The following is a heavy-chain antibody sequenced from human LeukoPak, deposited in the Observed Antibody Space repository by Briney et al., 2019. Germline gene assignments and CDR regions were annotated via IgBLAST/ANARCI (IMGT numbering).Heavy chain of an antibody. Sequence: ASVKVSCKASGYTFTSYDINWVRQATGQGLEWMGWMNPNSGNTGYAQKFQGRVTMTRNTSISTAYMELSSLRSEDTAVYYCARGMLTYYYGSYGMDVWGQGTTVTVSS. CDR2: MNPNSGNT. D-gene: IGHD3-16*01. V-gene: IGHV1-8*01. J-gene: IGHJ6*02. CDR3: ARGMLTYYYGSYGMDV. CDR1: GYTFTSYD.